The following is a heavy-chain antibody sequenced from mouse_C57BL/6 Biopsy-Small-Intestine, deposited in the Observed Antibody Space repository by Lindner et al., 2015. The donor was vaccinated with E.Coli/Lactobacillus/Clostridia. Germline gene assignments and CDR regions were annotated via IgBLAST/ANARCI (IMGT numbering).Heavy chain of an antibody. CDR3: ASIYYYGTLYFDV. D-gene: IGHD1-1*01. CDR1: GFTFSDYG. Sequence: EVQLQESGGGLVKPGGSLKLSCAASGFTFSDYGMHWVRQAPEKGLEWVAYTSRGSSTIYYADTVKGRFTISRDNAKNTLFLQMTSLRSEDTAMYYCASIYYYGTLYFDVWGTGTTVTVSS. V-gene: IGHV5-17*01. CDR2: TSRGSSTI. J-gene: IGHJ1*03.